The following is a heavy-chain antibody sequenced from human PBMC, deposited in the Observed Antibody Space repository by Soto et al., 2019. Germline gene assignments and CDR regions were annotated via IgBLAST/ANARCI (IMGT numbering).Heavy chain of an antibody. CDR1: GGSISSSSYY. J-gene: IGHJ4*02. CDR3: ARAGIGSGYYAPY. D-gene: IGHD3-22*01. V-gene: IGHV4-39*07. Sequence: PSETLSLTCTVSGGSISSSSYYWGWIRQPPGKGLEWIGEINHSGSTNYNPSLKSRVTISVDTSKNQFSLKLSSVTAADTAVYYCARAGIGSGYYAPYWGQGTLVTVSS. CDR2: INHSGST.